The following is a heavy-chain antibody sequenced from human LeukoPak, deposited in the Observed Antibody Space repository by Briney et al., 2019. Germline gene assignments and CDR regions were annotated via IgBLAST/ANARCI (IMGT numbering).Heavy chain of an antibody. V-gene: IGHV4-38-2*02. CDR2: IFHSGDV. Sequence: SETLSLTCIVSGYSIISDYFWGWVRQPPGKGPEWTGSIFHSGDVYYNPSLKSRVTLSVDPSKNRFSLNLTSVTAADTAIYYCARVVASTSIDSWGQGTLVTVSS. D-gene: IGHD2-15*01. J-gene: IGHJ4*02. CDR1: GYSIISDYF. CDR3: ARVVASTSIDS.